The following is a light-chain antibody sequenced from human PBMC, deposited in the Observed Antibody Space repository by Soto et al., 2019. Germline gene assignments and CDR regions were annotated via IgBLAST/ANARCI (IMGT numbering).Light chain of an antibody. Sequence: EIVLPQSQGTMSLSPGASATLSCRDSQRMSSSYLAWYQQKPGLAPRLLIYGTSSRAPGIPDRFSGSGSGTDFTLTISRLEPEEFAVYFCQQYGSSPSTFGQGNKVDIK. V-gene: IGKV3-20*01. CDR2: GTS. J-gene: IGKJ1*01. CDR1: QRMSSSY. CDR3: QQYGSSPST.